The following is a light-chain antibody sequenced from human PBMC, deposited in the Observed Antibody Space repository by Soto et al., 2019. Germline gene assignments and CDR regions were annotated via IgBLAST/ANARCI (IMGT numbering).Light chain of an antibody. CDR1: QGITKW. CDR2: DAS. V-gene: IGKV1-5*01. J-gene: IGKJ1*01. Sequence: IKVNNSLSALSATEEDRVTITCRASQGITKWVAWYQQKPGKAPRLLIYDASTLESGVPSRFSGSGFGTDFALTISSLQPNDCAGDYSAFYDESMWTFGQGSKVDI. CDR3: AFYDESMWT.